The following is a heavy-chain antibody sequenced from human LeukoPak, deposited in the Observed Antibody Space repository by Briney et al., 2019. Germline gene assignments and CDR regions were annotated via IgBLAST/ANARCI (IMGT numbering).Heavy chain of an antibody. CDR2: IRYDGSNK. CDR1: GFTFSSYG. V-gene: IGHV3-30*02. Sequence: GGSLRLSCAASGFTFSSYGMHWVRQAPGKGLEWVAFIRYDGSNKYYADSVKGRFTISRDNSKNTLYLQMNSLRAEDTAVYYCATGRAARLSPFDSWGQGTLVTVSS. J-gene: IGHJ4*02. D-gene: IGHD6-6*01. CDR3: ATGRAARLSPFDS.